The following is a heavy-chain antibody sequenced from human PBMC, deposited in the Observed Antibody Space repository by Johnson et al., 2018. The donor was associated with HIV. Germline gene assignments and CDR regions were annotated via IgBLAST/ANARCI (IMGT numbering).Heavy chain of an antibody. CDR2: ISYDGSNK. CDR3: AKDVGNYWPNAFDI. CDR1: AFTFRSYS. J-gene: IGHJ3*02. D-gene: IGHD3-22*01. V-gene: IGHV3-30*04. Sequence: VQLVESGGGVVQPGRSLRLSCAASAFTFRSYSMHWVRQAPGKGLEWVAVISYDGSNKFYADSVKGRFTISRDNSKNTLYLQMNSLRAEDTAVYYCAKDVGNYWPNAFDIWGQGTMVTVSS.